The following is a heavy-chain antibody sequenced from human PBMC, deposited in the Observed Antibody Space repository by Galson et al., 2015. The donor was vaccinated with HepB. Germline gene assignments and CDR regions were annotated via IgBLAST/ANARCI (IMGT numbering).Heavy chain of an antibody. J-gene: IGHJ4*02. D-gene: IGHD5-18*01. CDR1: GYTLTSYY. Sequence: SVKVSCKASGYTLTSYYMHWVRQAPGQGLEWMGIINPSGGSTSYAQNFPGRVTMTRDTSTSTVYMEMSSRRSEDTAIYFCARGKHVWLRTSDLDYWGQGTLVTVSS. CDR3: ARGKHVWLRTSDLDY. V-gene: IGHV1-46*01. CDR2: INPSGGST.